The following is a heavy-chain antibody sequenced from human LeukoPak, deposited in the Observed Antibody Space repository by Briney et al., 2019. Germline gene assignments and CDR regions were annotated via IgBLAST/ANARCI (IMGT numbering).Heavy chain of an antibody. D-gene: IGHD6-19*01. CDR3: ARCIAVAGTHYYYYYMDV. CDR1: GYTFIGYY. V-gene: IGHV1-2*02. CDR2: INPKSGGT. Sequence: ASVKVSCKASGYTFIGYYMHWVRQAPGQGLEWMGWINPKSGGTNFAQKFRGRVTMTRDTSTSTAYMELRSLRSDDTAVYYCARCIAVAGTHYYYYYMDVWGKGTTVTVSS. J-gene: IGHJ6*03.